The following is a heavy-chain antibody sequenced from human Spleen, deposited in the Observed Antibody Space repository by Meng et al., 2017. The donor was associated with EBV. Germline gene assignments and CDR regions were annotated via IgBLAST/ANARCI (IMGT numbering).Heavy chain of an antibody. CDR2: IPSDASHNK. V-gene: IGHV3-30*18. CDR1: GFIFSGYG. Sequence: QEQLVESGGGVVQRGRSLRLSCAASGFIFSGYGFHWVRQAPGKGPEWVAIIPSDASHNKYYADSVKGRFTISRDNSKNTLYLQMNSLKIEDTAVYYCAKDLSGRFDPWSQGTLVTVSS. D-gene: IGHD1-14*01. J-gene: IGHJ5*02. CDR3: AKDLSGRFDP.